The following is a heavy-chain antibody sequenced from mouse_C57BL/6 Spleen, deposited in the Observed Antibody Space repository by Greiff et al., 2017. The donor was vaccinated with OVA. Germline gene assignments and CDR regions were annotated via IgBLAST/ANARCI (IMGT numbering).Heavy chain of an antibody. CDR1: GFNIKDYY. V-gene: IGHV14-2*01. CDR3: ARGLYYYGSSYGDAMDY. D-gene: IGHD1-1*01. CDR2: IDPEDGET. Sequence: EVQVVESGAELVKPGASVKLSCTASGFNIKDYYMHWVKQRTEQGLAWIGRIDPEDGETKYAPKFQGKATIPADTSSNTAYLQLSSLTSEDTAVYYCARGLYYYGSSYGDAMDYWGQGTSVTVSS. J-gene: IGHJ4*01.